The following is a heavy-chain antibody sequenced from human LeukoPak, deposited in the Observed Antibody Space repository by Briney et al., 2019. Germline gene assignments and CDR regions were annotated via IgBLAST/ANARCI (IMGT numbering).Heavy chain of an antibody. D-gene: IGHD5-18*01. Sequence: SGGSLRLSCAASGFTFSNAWMSWVRQAPGKGLEWVGRIKGKTDGGTTDYAAPVKGRFTISRDDSKNTLYLQMNSLKTEDTAVYYCTTGGYSYGTYYYYGMDVWGQGTTVTVSS. J-gene: IGHJ6*02. CDR1: GFTFSNAW. CDR2: IKGKTDGGTT. V-gene: IGHV3-15*01. CDR3: TTGGYSYGTYYYYGMDV.